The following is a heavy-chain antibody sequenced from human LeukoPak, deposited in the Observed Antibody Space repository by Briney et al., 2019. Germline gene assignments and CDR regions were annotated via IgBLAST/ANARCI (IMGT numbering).Heavy chain of an antibody. D-gene: IGHD3-10*01. J-gene: IGHJ6*02. CDR3: ARGSTMVRGSGLDFDYYYYGMDV. V-gene: IGHV3-7*03. CDR2: IKQDGSEK. CDR1: GFTFSSYW. Sequence: GGSLRLSCAASGFTFSSYWMSWVRQAPGKGLEWVANIKQDGSEKYYVDSVKGRFTISRDNAKNSLYLQMNSLRAEDTAVYYCARGSTMVRGSGLDFDYYYYGMDVWGQGTTVTVSS.